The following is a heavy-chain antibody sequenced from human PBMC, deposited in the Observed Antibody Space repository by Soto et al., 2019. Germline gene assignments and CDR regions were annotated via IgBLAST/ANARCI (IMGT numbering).Heavy chain of an antibody. D-gene: IGHD3-22*01. Sequence: PGGSLRLSCAASGFTVSSSSMSWVRQAPGKGLEWVSVFYSGGSTYYADSVKGRFTISRDNSKNTLHLQMNSLRAEDTAVYYCAKDTFYYDSSGSAYFFDYWGQGTPVTVSS. V-gene: IGHV3-53*01. CDR2: FYSGGST. CDR1: GFTVSSSS. CDR3: AKDTFYYDSSGSAYFFDY. J-gene: IGHJ4*02.